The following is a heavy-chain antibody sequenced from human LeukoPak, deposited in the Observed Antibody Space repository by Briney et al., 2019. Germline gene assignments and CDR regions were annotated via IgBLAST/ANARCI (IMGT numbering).Heavy chain of an antibody. D-gene: IGHD6-13*01. J-gene: IGHJ5*02. Sequence: TGGSLRLSCAASGFTLSSYDMHWVRQPTGKGLEWVSVIGTAGGTTYAGSARGRFTISRENAKNSVYLQMNNLRAGDTGVYYCARGQGIAAAGTSPWGQGTLVTVSS. V-gene: IGHV3-13*01. CDR3: ARGQGIAAAGTSP. CDR1: GFTLSSYD. CDR2: IGTAGGT.